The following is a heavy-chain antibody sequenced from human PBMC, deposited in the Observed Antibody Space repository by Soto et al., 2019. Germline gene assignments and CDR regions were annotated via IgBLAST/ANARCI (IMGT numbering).Heavy chain of an antibody. V-gene: IGHV3-9*01. Sequence: EVQLVESGGGLVQPGRSLRLSCAASGFTFDDYAIHWVRQAPGKGLEWVSGISWNRGTIGYADSVKGRFTISRDNAKNSRYLQMNSLRAEDTALYYCTRSIGPSCYSSFDYFGQGTLVTVSS. J-gene: IGHJ4*02. CDR1: GFTFDDYA. CDR2: ISWNRGTI. D-gene: IGHD2-15*01. CDR3: TRSIGPSCYSSFDY.